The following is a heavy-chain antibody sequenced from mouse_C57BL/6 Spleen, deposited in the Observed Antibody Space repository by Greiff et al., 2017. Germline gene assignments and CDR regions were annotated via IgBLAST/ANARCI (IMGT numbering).Heavy chain of an antibody. CDR1: GYTFTSYW. Sequence: QVQLQQPGAELVRPGSSVKLSCKASGYTFTSYWMDWVKQRPGQGLEWIGNIYPSDSETHYNQKFKDKATLTVDKSSSTAYMQLSSLTSEDSAVYYCARTGPTKAMDYWGQGTSVTVSS. V-gene: IGHV1-61*01. CDR3: ARTGPTKAMDY. J-gene: IGHJ4*01. D-gene: IGHD4-1*01. CDR2: IYPSDSET.